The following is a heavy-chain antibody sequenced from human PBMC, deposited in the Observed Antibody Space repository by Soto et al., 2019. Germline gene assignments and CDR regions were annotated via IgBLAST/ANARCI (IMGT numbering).Heavy chain of an antibody. J-gene: IGHJ4*02. CDR2: IYHTGST. Sequence: PSETLSLTCAVSGGSISSGGYSWSWIRQPPGKGLEWIGYIYHTGSTYYNPSLESRVTISVDRSKNHFSLRLTSVTAADTAVYYCAREAAEQLAYFNYWGQGALVTVSS. CDR3: AREAAEQLAYFNY. V-gene: IGHV4-30-2*01. CDR1: GGSISSGGYS. D-gene: IGHD6-6*01.